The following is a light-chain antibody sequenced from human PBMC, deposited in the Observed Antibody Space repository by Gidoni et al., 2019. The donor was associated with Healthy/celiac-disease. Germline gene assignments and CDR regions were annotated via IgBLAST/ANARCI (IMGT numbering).Light chain of an antibody. CDR2: DAS. V-gene: IGKV1-5*01. Sequence: QSPSTLSASVGDRVTITCRASQSISSWLAWYQQKPGKAPKLLIYDASSLESGVPSRFSGSGAGTEFTLTISSLQPDDFATYYCQQYNSYSRTFXXXTKVEIK. CDR3: QQYNSYSRT. CDR1: QSISSW. J-gene: IGKJ1*01.